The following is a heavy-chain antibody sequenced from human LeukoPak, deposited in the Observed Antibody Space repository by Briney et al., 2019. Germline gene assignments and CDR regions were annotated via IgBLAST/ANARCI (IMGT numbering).Heavy chain of an antibody. D-gene: IGHD3-10*01. J-gene: IGHJ5*02. CDR3: ARHFPRRYYGSGSYSPRRRGWFDP. CDR2: TFYRSKWYN. Sequence: SQTLSLTCAISGDSVSNNSASWNWIRQSPSRGLEWLGRTFYRSKWYNDYSVSLKGRIAINPDTSKNQFSLKLSSVTAADTAVYYCARHFPRRYYGSGSYSPRRRGWFDPWGQGTLVTVSS. V-gene: IGHV6-1*01. CDR1: GDSVSNNSAS.